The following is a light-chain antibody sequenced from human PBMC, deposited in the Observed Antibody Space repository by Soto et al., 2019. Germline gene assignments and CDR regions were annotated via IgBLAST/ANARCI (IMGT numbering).Light chain of an antibody. CDR3: CSYAGSSTFQV. V-gene: IGLV2-23*03. CDR2: EGT. CDR1: SSDVGSYNL. J-gene: IGLJ1*01. Sequence: QSALTQPASVSGSPRQSITISCTGTSSDVGSYNLVSWYQQHPGKAPKLMIYEGTKRPSGVSNRFRGSKSGNTASLTISGLQAEDEADYYCCSYAGSSTFQVFGTGTKLTVL.